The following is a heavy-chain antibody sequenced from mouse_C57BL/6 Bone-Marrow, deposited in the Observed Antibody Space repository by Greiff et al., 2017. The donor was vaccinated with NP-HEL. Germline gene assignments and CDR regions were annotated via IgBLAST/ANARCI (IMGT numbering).Heavy chain of an antibody. Sequence: EVKLVESGGGLVKPGGSLKLSCAASGFTFSDYGMHWVRQAPEKGLEWVAYISSGSSTIYYADTVKGRFTISRDNAKNTLCLLMTSLRAEDTAMYYCARRLLSFDCWGQGATLTVSS. CDR2: ISSGSSTI. D-gene: IGHD6-1*01. CDR3: ARRLLSFDC. CDR1: GFTFSDYG. J-gene: IGHJ2*01. V-gene: IGHV5-17*01.